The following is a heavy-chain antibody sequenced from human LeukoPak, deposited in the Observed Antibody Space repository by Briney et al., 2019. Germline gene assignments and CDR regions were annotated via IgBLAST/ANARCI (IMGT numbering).Heavy chain of an antibody. V-gene: IGHV4-30-2*01. J-gene: IGHJ6*02. CDR2: IYHSGST. CDR3: ARAYCGGDCYTYYYYGMDV. CDR1: GGSISSGGYS. Sequence: KPSETLSLTCAVSGGSISSGGYSWSWIRQPPGKGLEWIGYIYHSGSTYYNPSLKSRVTISVDRSKNQFSLKLSSVTAADTAVYYCARAYCGGDCYTYYYYGMDVWAKGQWSPSL. D-gene: IGHD2-21*02.